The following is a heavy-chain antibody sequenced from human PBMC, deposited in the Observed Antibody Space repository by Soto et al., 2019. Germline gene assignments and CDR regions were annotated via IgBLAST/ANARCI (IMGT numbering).Heavy chain of an antibody. CDR1: GFTFSSYG. D-gene: IGHD4-17*01. J-gene: IGHJ4*02. CDR2: ISYDGSNK. V-gene: IGHV3-30*18. Sequence: QVQLVESGGGVVQPGRSLRLSCAASGFTFSSYGMHWVRQAPGKGLEWVAVISYDGSNKYYADSVKGRFTISRDNSKNTLYLQMNSLRAEDTAVYYCAKPISRTTSVLNLWGQGTLVTVSS. CDR3: AKPISRTTSVLNL.